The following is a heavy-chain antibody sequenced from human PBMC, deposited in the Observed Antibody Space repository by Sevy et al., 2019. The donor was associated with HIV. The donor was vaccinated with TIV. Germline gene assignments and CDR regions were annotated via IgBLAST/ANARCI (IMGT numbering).Heavy chain of an antibody. CDR3: AKDRAAMVDYYYYGMDV. CDR2: ISYDGSNK. CDR1: GFTFSSYG. J-gene: IGHJ6*02. Sequence: GGSLRLSCAASGFTFSSYGMHWVRQAPGKGLEWVAVISYDGSNKYYADSVKGRFTISRDNSKSTLYLQMNSLRAEDTAVYYCAKDRAAMVDYYYYGMDVWGQGTTVTVSS. D-gene: IGHD5-18*01. V-gene: IGHV3-30*18.